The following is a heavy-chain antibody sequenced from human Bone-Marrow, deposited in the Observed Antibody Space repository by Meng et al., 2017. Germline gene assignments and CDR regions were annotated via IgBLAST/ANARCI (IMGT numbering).Heavy chain of an antibody. CDR1: GFTFSSYD. CDR3: ARDRDSSSWASYYYYGMDV. Sequence: GESLKISCAACGFTFSSYDMHWVRQATGKGLEWVSAIGTAGDTYYPGSVKGQFTISRDNAKNSLYLQMNSLRAEDTAVYYCARDRDSSSWASYYYYGMDVWGQGTTVTVSS. J-gene: IGHJ6*02. D-gene: IGHD6-13*01. CDR2: IGTAGDT. V-gene: IGHV3-13*03.